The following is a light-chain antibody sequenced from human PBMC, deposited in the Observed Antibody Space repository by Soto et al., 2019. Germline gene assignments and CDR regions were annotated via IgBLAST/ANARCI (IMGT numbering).Light chain of an antibody. J-gene: IGKJ1*01. Sequence: EIVLTPSPGTLALSPGERTTLFCRASQTVYSRYLAWYQQKPGQAPRLLIYGASSRATGIPARFSGSGSGTDFTLTISSLEPEDFAVYYCQQRSNWSWTFGQGTKVDIK. CDR3: QQRSNWSWT. V-gene: IGKV3D-20*02. CDR2: GAS. CDR1: QTVYSRY.